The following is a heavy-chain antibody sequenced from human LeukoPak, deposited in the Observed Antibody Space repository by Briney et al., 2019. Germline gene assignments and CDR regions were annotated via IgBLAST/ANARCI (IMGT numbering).Heavy chain of an antibody. CDR3: ARGRGLLWFGELKDAFDI. D-gene: IGHD3-10*01. V-gene: IGHV3-48*03. CDR2: ISSSGSTI. J-gene: IGHJ3*02. CDR1: GFTFSSYE. Sequence: GGSLRLSCAASGFTFSSYEMNWVRQAPGKGLEWVSYISSSGSTIYYADSVKGRFTISRDNSKNTLYLQMNSLRAEDTAVYYCARGRGLLWFGELKDAFDIWGQGTMVTVSS.